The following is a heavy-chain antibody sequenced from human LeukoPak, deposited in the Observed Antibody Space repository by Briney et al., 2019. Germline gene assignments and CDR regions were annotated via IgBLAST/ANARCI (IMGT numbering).Heavy chain of an antibody. V-gene: IGHV3-23*01. Sequence: GGSLRLSCGASGFTFSTASLHWVRQAPGRGLEWVSAFDTGFGTYYPDSLKGRFTISRDNSKNTLFLQMDSLGAEDTAVYYCARSSGWWSLDYWGQGTLVTVSS. CDR3: ARSSGWWSLDY. D-gene: IGHD6-19*01. CDR2: FDTGFGT. J-gene: IGHJ4*02. CDR1: GFTFSTAS.